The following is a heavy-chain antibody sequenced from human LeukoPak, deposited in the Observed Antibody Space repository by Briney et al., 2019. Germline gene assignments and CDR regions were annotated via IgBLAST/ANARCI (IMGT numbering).Heavy chain of an antibody. V-gene: IGHV4-59*01. Sequence: SETLSLTCTVSGGSISSYYWSWIRQPPGKGLEWIGYIYYTGSTSYNPSLKSRVTISVDTSKNQLSLRLTSVTAADTAVYYCARGPLGDEFADALDIWGQGTMVTVSS. D-gene: IGHD4-17*01. CDR3: ARGPLGDEFADALDI. CDR1: GGSISSYY. CDR2: IYYTGST. J-gene: IGHJ3*02.